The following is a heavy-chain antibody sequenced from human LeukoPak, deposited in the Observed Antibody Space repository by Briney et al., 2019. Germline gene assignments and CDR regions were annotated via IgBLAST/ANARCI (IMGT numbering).Heavy chain of an antibody. CDR3: ARVPLSGWANDAFDI. D-gene: IGHD6-19*01. J-gene: IGHJ3*02. Sequence: GGSLRLSRAASGFTFSSYWMHWVRQAPGKGLVWVSRINSDGSSTSYADSVKGRFTISRDNAKNTLYLQMNSLRAEDTAVYYCARVPLSGWANDAFDIWGQGTMVTVSS. V-gene: IGHV3-74*01. CDR2: INSDGSST. CDR1: GFTFSSYW.